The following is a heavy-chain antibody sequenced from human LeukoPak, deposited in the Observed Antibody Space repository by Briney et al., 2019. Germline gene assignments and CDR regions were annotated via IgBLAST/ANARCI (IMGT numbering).Heavy chain of an antibody. D-gene: IGHD1-26*01. Sequence: SETLSLTCTVSGGSISSYYWSWIRQPPGKGLEWIGYIYYSGSTNYNPSLKSRVTISVDTSKNQFSLKLSSVTAADTAVYYCARTLSGSYYNGLDYWGQGTLVTVSS. CDR1: GGSISSYY. V-gene: IGHV4-59*12. CDR2: IYYSGST. J-gene: IGHJ4*02. CDR3: ARTLSGSYYNGLDY.